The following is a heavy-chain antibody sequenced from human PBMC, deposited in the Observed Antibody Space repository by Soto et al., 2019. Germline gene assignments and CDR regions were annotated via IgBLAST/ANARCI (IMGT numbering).Heavy chain of an antibody. Sequence: GGSLRLSCAASGFTVSSNYMSWVRQAPGKGLEWVSVIYSGGSTYYADSVKGRFTISRDNSKNTLYLQMNSLRAEDTAVYYCAKERGPERTDYDYIWGSYRYNTSPFDYWGQGTLVTVSS. V-gene: IGHV3-66*01. D-gene: IGHD3-16*02. J-gene: IGHJ4*02. CDR3: AKERGPERTDYDYIWGSYRYNTSPFDY. CDR1: GFTVSSNY. CDR2: IYSGGST.